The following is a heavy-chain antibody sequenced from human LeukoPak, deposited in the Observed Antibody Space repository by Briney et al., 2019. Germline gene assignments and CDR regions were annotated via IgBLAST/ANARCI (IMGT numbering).Heavy chain of an antibody. D-gene: IGHD6-13*01. J-gene: IGHJ3*01. CDR1: GFIFSNFA. CDR3: AKAFREFGSSSYSSFDV. V-gene: IGHV3-23*01. CDR2: LGGRGGEA. Sequence: GGSLRLSCAASGFIFSNFAMTWVRQAPGKRLEWVSGLGGRGGEAHYSDSVTGRFTIATDNSKNILYLQMNSLRAEDTAVYYCAKAFREFGSSSYSSFDVWGQGTLVTVSS.